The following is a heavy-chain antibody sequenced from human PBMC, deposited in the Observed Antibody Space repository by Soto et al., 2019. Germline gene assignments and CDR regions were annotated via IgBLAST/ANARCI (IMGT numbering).Heavy chain of an antibody. D-gene: IGHD3-22*01. CDR1: GFMFDNYA. CDR3: AKGRYFDTSGGCANY. V-gene: IGHV3-23*01. J-gene: IGHJ4*02. Sequence: EVKLLESGGGLVPPGASARLSCITSGFMFDNYAMSWVRQSPGRGLEWVAAISGSGHGTVYTQSVQGRFIISRDKSKKTLFLQMNNLRDEDTDVYYCAKGRYFDTSGGCANYWGRGTLVSVSA. CDR2: ISGSGHGT.